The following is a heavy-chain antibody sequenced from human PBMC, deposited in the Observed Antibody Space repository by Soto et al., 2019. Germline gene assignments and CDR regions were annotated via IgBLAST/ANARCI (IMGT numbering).Heavy chain of an antibody. D-gene: IGHD3-10*01. J-gene: IGHJ4*02. CDR3: ARANYYGSPGDFDY. CDR2: ISSSSSTI. CDR1: GFTFSSYS. V-gene: IGHV3-48*01. Sequence: EVQLVESGGGLVQPGGSLRLSCAASGFTFSSYSMNWVRQAPGTGLEWVSYISSSSSTIYYADSVKGRFTISIDNAKNALYLQMNRLRADDTAVYSCARANYYGSPGDFDYWGQGTLVTVSS.